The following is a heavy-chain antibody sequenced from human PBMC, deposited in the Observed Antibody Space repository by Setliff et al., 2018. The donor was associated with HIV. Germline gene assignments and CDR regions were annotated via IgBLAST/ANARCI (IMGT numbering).Heavy chain of an antibody. CDR1: GGVSGGDMGVHD. Sequence: SETLSLTCSVSGGVSGGDMGVHDWSWIRQPPGKGLEWIGYIYDNEKTFYNPSLESRVTITVDTSKNQISLQLTSVTAEDTALSYCARLPQDWGQGTLVTVSS. CDR2: IYDNEKT. CDR3: ARLPQD. J-gene: IGHJ4*02. V-gene: IGHV4-61*08.